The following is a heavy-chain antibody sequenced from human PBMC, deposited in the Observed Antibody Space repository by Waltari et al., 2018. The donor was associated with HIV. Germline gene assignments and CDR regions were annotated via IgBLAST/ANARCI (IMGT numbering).Heavy chain of an antibody. V-gene: IGHV3-48*01. CDR2: ISSSGSTI. D-gene: IGHD1-26*01. J-gene: IGHJ4*02. Sequence: EVQLVESGGGLVQPGGSLSIYCAAYGLTLSSYSMNWVRQAPGKGLEWVSYISSSGSTIYYADSVRGRFTISRDNAKNSLYLQLNSLRAEDTAVYYCARDYSGTYADFDYWGQGTLVTVSS. CDR1: GLTLSSYS. CDR3: ARDYSGTYADFDY.